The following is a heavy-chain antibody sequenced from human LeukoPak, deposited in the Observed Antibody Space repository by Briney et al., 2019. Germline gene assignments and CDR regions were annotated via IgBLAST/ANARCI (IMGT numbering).Heavy chain of an antibody. CDR3: ARGRPYGDHEYYFDY. CDR1: GGSISSYY. D-gene: IGHD4-17*01. Sequence: SETLSLTCAVSGGSISSYYWSWIRQPPGKGLEWMGYIYYSGSTNYNPSLKSRVTISVDTSKNHFSLKLSSVTAADTAVYYCARGRPYGDHEYYFDYWGQRTLVTVSS. V-gene: IGHV4-59*01. J-gene: IGHJ4*02. CDR2: IYYSGST.